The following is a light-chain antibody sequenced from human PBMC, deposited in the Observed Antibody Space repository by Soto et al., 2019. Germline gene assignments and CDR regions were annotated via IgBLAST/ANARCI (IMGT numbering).Light chain of an antibody. CDR1: QSIASN. CDR3: QQYGSSPRT. Sequence: EIVMTQSPATLSVSPGESATLSCRASQSIASNLAWYQQKPGQAPRLLIYGASTRATGIPARFSGSGSGTEFTLTISRLEPEDFAVYYCQQYGSSPRTFGQGTKVDI. J-gene: IGKJ1*01. CDR2: GAS. V-gene: IGKV3-15*01.